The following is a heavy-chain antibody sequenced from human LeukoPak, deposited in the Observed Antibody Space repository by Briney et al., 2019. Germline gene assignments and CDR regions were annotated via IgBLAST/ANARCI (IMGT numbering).Heavy chain of an antibody. CDR3: ARVGSHDAFDF. V-gene: IGHV3-66*01. J-gene: IGHJ3*01. D-gene: IGHD2-15*01. CDR1: GFTFNSYA. Sequence: GGSLRLSCAASGFTFNSYAMSWVRQAPEKGLEWVSVVYSGGSTYYADSVKGRFNISRDNSKNTLYLQMNSLRAEDTAVYYCARVGSHDAFDFWGQGTMVTVSS. CDR2: VYSGGST.